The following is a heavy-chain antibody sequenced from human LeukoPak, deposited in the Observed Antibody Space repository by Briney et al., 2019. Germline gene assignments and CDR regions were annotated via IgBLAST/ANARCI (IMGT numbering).Heavy chain of an antibody. V-gene: IGHV3-23*01. J-gene: IGHJ4*02. Sequence: GGSLRLSCAASGFTFNTYAMSWVRQAPWERLQWVSGISDSGGNTYYADSVRGRFTISRDNSKNTLYLQMNSLRAEDAAVYYCARHRSSWLTDYWGQGTLVTVSS. CDR1: GFTFNTYA. CDR3: ARHRSSWLTDY. D-gene: IGHD6-6*01. CDR2: ISDSGGNT.